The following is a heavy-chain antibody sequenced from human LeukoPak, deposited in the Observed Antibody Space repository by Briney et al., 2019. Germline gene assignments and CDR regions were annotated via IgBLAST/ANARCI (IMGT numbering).Heavy chain of an antibody. V-gene: IGHV1-2*02. D-gene: IGHD3-9*01. CDR1: GYTFTGYY. CDR2: INPNSGGT. J-gene: IGHJ4*02. Sequence: GASVKVSCKTSGYTFTGYYLCWVRQAPGQGLEWMGWINPNSGGTNYAQKFQGRVTMTRDTSIRTAYMGLSRLTSDDTAVYYCVRLYDWGRLDYWGQGTLVTVSS. CDR3: VRLYDWGRLDY.